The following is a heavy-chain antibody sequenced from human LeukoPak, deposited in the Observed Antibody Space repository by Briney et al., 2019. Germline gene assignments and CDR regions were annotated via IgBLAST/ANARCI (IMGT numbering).Heavy chain of an antibody. V-gene: IGHV4-39*01. CDR3: ARRAANWGWDYFDY. CDR2: IYYSGST. D-gene: IGHD7-27*01. Sequence: SETLSLTCTVSGGSISSSSYYWGWIRQPPGKGLEWIGSIYYSGSTYYNPSLKSRVTISVDTSKNQFSLKLSSVTAADTAVYYCARRAANWGWDYFDYWGQGTLVTVSS. CDR1: GGSISSSSYY. J-gene: IGHJ4*02.